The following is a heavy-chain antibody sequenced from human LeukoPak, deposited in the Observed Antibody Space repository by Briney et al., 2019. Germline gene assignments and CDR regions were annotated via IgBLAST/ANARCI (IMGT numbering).Heavy chain of an antibody. CDR3: ARAREDYIWGSYPERDYYYYMDV. CDR2: INHSGST. V-gene: IGHV4-34*01. J-gene: IGHJ6*03. Sequence: SETLSLTCAVYGGSFSGYSWNWIRQPPGKGLEWIGEINHSGSTNYNPSLKSRVTISVDTSKNQFSLKLSSVTAADTAVYYCARAREDYIWGSYPERDYYYYMDVWGKGTTVTISS. D-gene: IGHD3-16*02. CDR1: GGSFSGYS.